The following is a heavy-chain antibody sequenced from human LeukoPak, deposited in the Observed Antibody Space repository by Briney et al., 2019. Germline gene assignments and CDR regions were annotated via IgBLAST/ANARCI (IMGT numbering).Heavy chain of an antibody. CDR1: GGSISSYY. CDR2: IYYSGST. J-gene: IGHJ4*02. CDR3: ARLYDSSGYYYPFDY. V-gene: IGHV4-59*08. D-gene: IGHD3-22*01. Sequence: SETLSLTCTVSGGSISSYYWSWIRQPPGKGLEWIGYIYYSGSTNYSPSLKSRVTISVDTSKNHFSLKLSSVTAADTAVYYCARLYDSSGYYYPFDYWGRGTLVTVSS.